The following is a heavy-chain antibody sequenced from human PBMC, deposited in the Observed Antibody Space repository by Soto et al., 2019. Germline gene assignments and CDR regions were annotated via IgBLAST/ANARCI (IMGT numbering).Heavy chain of an antibody. V-gene: IGHV3-23*01. Sequence: GGSLRLSCAASGFTFSSYAMSWVRQAPGKGLEWVSAISGSGGNTYYADSVKGRFTISRDNSKNTLYLQMNSLRAEDTALYFCAKDPTGTTRNFAYWGQGTLVTVSS. CDR3: AKDPTGTTRNFAY. CDR1: GFTFSSYA. J-gene: IGHJ4*02. CDR2: ISGSGGNT. D-gene: IGHD1-7*01.